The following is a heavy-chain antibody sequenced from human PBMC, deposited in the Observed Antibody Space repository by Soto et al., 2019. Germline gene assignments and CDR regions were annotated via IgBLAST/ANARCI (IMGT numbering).Heavy chain of an antibody. V-gene: IGHV4-34*01. D-gene: IGHD2-8*01. CDR1: GGSFSRYY. Sequence: SSETLSLTCAIYGGSFSRYYCNWIRQPPGAGMEWIGGNNHRGSTNNNPSLKTRVTISVDTSRNQFSLKLSSVTAADTAVYYCARGLSITNTFYYYYAMDVWGQGTTVTVSS. J-gene: IGHJ6*02. CDR3: ARGLSITNTFYYYYAMDV. CDR2: NNHRGST.